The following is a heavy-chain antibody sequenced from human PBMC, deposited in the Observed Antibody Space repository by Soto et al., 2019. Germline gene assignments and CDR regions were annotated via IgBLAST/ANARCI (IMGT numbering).Heavy chain of an antibody. CDR3: ARETNRRELSLGNYYYYGMDV. CDR2: IYYSGST. V-gene: IGHV4-31*03. J-gene: IGHJ6*02. D-gene: IGHD3-16*02. Sequence: SSETLSLTCTVSGGSISSGGYYWSWIRQHPGKGLEWIGYIYYSGSTYYNPSLKSRVTISVDTSKNQFSLKLSSVTAADTAVYYCARETNRRELSLGNYYYYGMDVWGQRTTVTVSS. CDR1: GGSISSGGYY.